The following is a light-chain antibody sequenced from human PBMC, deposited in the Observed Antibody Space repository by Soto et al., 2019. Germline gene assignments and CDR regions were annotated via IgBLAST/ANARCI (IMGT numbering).Light chain of an antibody. J-gene: IGLJ1*01. V-gene: IGLV2-8*01. CDR2: EVL. CDR3: CSYLSDDNYV. Sequence: QSALTQPPSASGSPGQSVTISCTGTSSDVGGYNLVSWYHQHPGKAPKDVLYEVLKRPSGVPDCFSGSNFNNTASLTVSWHHYDDEADYCCCSYLSDDNYVFGSGTKLTVL. CDR1: SSDVGGYNL.